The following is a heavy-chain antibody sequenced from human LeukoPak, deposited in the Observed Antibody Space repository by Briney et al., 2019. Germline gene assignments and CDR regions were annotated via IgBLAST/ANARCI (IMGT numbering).Heavy chain of an antibody. V-gene: IGHV3-23*01. CDR3: AKGGAGRAPFDY. Sequence: GGSLRLSCAASGLTFNNYAMTWVRQAPGKGLEWVSFISGSGGSTFYAASVKGRFIISRDNSKNTLFLQMNSLRAEDAAVYYCAKGGAGRAPFDYWGQGTLVTVSS. J-gene: IGHJ4*02. D-gene: IGHD1-14*01. CDR2: ISGSGGST. CDR1: GLTFNNYA.